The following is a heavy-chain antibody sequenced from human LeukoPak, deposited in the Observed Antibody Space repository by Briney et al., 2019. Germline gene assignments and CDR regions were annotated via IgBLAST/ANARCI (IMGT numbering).Heavy chain of an antibody. Sequence: GESLRISCQGSGYRFTKSWIGWVRQMPGKGLEWLGIIYPDDSRTRYSPSFQGQVTMSVDKSISTAYLQWSSLKASDTAMYYCARRYRDSSSRGDDAFDIWGQGTMVTVSS. D-gene: IGHD6-6*01. CDR3: ARRYRDSSSRGDDAFDI. CDR1: GYRFTKSW. J-gene: IGHJ3*02. V-gene: IGHV5-51*01. CDR2: IYPDDSRT.